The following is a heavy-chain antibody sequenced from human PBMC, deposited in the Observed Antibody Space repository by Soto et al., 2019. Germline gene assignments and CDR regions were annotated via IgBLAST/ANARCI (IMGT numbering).Heavy chain of an antibody. CDR3: AKGLAYCCGDCYSHFDL. D-gene: IGHD2-21*02. Sequence: QVQLVESGGGVVQPGRSLRLSCAASGFTFSSYGMHWVRQAPGKGLEWVAVISYDGSNKYYADSVKGRFTISRDNSKNTLYLQMNSLRAEDTAVYYCAKGLAYCCGDCYSHFDLWGRGTLVTVSS. CDR2: ISYDGSNK. CDR1: GFTFSSYG. V-gene: IGHV3-30*18. J-gene: IGHJ2*01.